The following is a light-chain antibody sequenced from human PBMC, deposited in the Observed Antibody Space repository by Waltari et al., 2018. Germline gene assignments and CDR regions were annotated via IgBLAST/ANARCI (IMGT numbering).Light chain of an antibody. CDR1: SSNIGINT. CDR3: ATWDDSLNGRV. J-gene: IGLJ3*02. CDR2: ANY. V-gene: IGLV1-44*01. Sequence: QSVLTQPPLASGTAGQRGTISCSGNSSNIGINTLTLYQQLPGTAPKLLTYANYHRPSGVPDRFSASKSDTSASLAISGLQSEDEADYFCATWDDSLNGRVFGGGTKLAVL.